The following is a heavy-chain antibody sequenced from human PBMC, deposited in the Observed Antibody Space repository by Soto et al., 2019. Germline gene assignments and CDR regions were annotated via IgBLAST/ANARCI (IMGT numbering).Heavy chain of an antibody. CDR1: GVSFSGYY. D-gene: IGHD6-6*01. Sequence: QVQLVESGGGLVKPGGSLRLSCAVSGVSFSGYYMSWIRQAPGKGLEWVSSISNSDSTIYSADSARGRFTISRDNAKNSLFLQMTSLSGDDTAVYYCARDKWEYTPSGGGARKYYYYMDVWGKGTAVTVSS. V-gene: IGHV3-11*01. CDR2: ISNSDSTI. CDR3: ARDKWEYTPSGGGARKYYYYMDV. J-gene: IGHJ6*03.